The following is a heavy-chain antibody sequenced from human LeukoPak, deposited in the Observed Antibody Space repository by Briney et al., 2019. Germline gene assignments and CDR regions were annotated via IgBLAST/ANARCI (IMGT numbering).Heavy chain of an antibody. J-gene: IGHJ4*02. CDR1: GFTFSSYV. CDR3: AKDPYYYDSSGYFY. Sequence: GGSLRLSCAASGFTFSSYVMSWVRQAPGKGLEWVSAISGSGGSTYYADSVKGRFTISRDNSKNTLYLQMNSLRAEDTAVYYCAKDPYYYDSSGYFYWGQGTLVTVSS. V-gene: IGHV3-23*01. D-gene: IGHD3-22*01. CDR2: ISGSGGST.